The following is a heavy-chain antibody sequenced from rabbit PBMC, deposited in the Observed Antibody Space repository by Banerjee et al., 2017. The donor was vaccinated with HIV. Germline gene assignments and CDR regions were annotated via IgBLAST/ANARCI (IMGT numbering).Heavy chain of an antibody. V-gene: IGHV1S45*01. CDR2: IYAGSVAGT. J-gene: IGHJ4*01. CDR1: GFTLSGYW. Sequence: QEQLEESGGGLVKPGASLTLSCKASGFTLSGYWMCWVRQAPGKGLEWIACIYAGSVAGTYYASGAKGRFTISKTSSTTVTLQMTSLTAAATATYFCARTHYSGASYFWLWGPGTLVTVS. CDR3: ARTHYSGASYFWL. D-gene: IGHD8-1*01.